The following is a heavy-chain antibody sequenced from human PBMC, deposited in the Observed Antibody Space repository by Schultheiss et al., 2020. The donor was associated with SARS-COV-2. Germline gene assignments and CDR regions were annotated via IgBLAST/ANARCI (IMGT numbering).Heavy chain of an antibody. CDR1: GGSISSYY. Sequence: SQTLSLTCTVSGGSISSYYWSWIRQPPGKGLEWIGYIYYGGSTNYNPSFKSRVTISADTSKNQLSLNLSSVTAADTAVYYCARDSDYNRGNYYYYYYMDVWGKGTTVTVSS. J-gene: IGHJ6*03. V-gene: IGHV4-59*01. CDR3: ARDSDYNRGNYYYYYYMDV. D-gene: IGHD4-11*01. CDR2: IYYGGST.